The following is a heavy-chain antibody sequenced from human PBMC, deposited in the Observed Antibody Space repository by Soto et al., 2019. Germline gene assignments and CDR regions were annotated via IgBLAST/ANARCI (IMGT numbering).Heavy chain of an antibody. CDR1: GYTFTSYD. V-gene: IGHV1-8*01. CDR3: ARATSARVKLGRPKGWFDP. Sequence: QVQLVQSGAEVKKPGASVKVSCKASGYTFTSYDINWVRQATGQGLEWMGWMNPNSGNTGYAQKFQGRVTMTRNTSISTAYMELSSLRSEDTAVYYCARATSARVKLGRPKGWFDPWGQGTLVTVSS. CDR2: MNPNSGNT. J-gene: IGHJ5*02. D-gene: IGHD6-6*01.